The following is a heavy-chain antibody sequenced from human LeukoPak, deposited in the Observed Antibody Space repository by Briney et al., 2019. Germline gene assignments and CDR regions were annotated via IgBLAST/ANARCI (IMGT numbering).Heavy chain of an antibody. CDR1: GFTFSSYA. Sequence: GGSLRLSCAASGFTFSSYAISWFRQAPGKGLEWVSSITGTSAGTYYTYSVKGRFTISRDNAKNSLYLQMNSLRAEDTAVYYCLSSTGDDAFDIWGQGTMVPVSS. D-gene: IGHD2-2*01. CDR2: ITGTSAGT. CDR3: LSSTGDDAFDI. J-gene: IGHJ3*02. V-gene: IGHV3-23*01.